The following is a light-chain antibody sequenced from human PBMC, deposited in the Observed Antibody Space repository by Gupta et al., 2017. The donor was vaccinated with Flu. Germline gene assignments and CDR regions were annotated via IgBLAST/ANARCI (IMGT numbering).Light chain of an antibody. CDR2: QDR. CDR3: QAWDSTTLV. Sequence: SDELAQPPSVSVSPGQTGIITCSGNKLGERFVSWYQQKPGRSPLLVMFQDRKRPSGTPERFSGSNSGNTATLTISETQALDEADYYCQAWDSTTLVFGGGTKLTVL. J-gene: IGLJ2*01. V-gene: IGLV3-1*01. CDR1: KLGERF.